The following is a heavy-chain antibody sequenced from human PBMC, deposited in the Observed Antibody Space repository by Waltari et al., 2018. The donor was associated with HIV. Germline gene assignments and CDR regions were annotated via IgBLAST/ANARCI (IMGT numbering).Heavy chain of an antibody. J-gene: IGHJ5*02. V-gene: IGHV4-34*01. CDR1: GGSFSGYY. CDR2: ITHSGST. Sequence: QVQLQQWGAGLLKPSETLSLTCAVYGGSFSGYYWSWIRQPPGKGLEWIGEITHSGSTNYNPSLKSRVTISVDTSKNQFSLKLSSVTAADTAVYYCARGAITMVPGWFDPWGQGTLVTVSS. CDR3: ARGAITMVPGWFDP. D-gene: IGHD3-10*01.